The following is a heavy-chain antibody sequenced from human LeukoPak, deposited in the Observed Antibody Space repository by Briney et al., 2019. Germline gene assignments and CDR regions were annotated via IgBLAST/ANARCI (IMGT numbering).Heavy chain of an antibody. CDR1: GGTFSSYT. D-gene: IGHD4-11*01. J-gene: IGHJ4*02. Sequence: ASVKVSCKASGGTFSSYTISWVRQAPGQGLEWMGRIIPILGIANYAQKFQGRVTITADKSTSTAYMELSSLRSEDTAVYYCASCDCYSNYLFWYFDYWGQGTLVTVSS. CDR3: ASCDCYSNYLFWYFDY. CDR2: IIPILGIA. V-gene: IGHV1-69*02.